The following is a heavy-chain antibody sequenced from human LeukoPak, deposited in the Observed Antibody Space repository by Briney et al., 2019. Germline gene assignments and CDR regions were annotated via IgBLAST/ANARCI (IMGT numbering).Heavy chain of an antibody. CDR2: ISGSAART. CDR3: AKRYPYDSSTYAFDY. Sequence: GGSLRLSCAASGFTFSAYAVTWVRQAPGKGLEWVSAISGSAARTYYADSVKGWFTISRDNSKNTVYLQMNSLRAEDTAVYYCAKRYPYDSSTYAFDYWGQGALVTVSS. CDR1: GFTFSAYA. D-gene: IGHD3-22*01. J-gene: IGHJ4*02. V-gene: IGHV3-23*01.